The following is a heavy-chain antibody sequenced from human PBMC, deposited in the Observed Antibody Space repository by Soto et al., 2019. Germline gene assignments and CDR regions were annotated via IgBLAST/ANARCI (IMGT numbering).Heavy chain of an antibody. D-gene: IGHD1-26*01. J-gene: IGHJ4*02. Sequence: GGSLRLSCAASGFTFTSYDMNWVRQAPGKGLEWISYISSSGDNIYYADSLKGRFTVSRDNAENSLFLQMNSLRAEDTAVYYCARGTIVGATITYWGQGTLVTVSS. CDR3: ARGTIVGATITY. CDR1: GFTFTSYD. CDR2: ISSSGDNI. V-gene: IGHV3-48*03.